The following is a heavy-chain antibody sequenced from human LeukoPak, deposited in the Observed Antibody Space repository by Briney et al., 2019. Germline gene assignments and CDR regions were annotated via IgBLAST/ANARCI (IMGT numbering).Heavy chain of an antibody. V-gene: IGHV3-9*01. J-gene: IGHJ4*02. D-gene: IGHD2-2*01. CDR1: GFTFDDYA. CDR3: AKEEDREGYCSSTSCPLGY. CDR2: IGWNSGSI. Sequence: GGSLRLSCAASGFTFDDYAMHWVRQAPGKGLEWVSGIGWNSGSIGYADSVKGRFTISRDNAKNSLYLQMNSLRAEDTALYYCAKEEDREGYCSSTSCPLGYWGQGTLVTVSS.